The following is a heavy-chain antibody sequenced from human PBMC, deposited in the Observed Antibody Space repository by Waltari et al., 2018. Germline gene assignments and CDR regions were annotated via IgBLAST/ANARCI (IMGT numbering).Heavy chain of an antibody. Sequence: QVQLVQSGAEVKKPGSSVKVSCKASGGTFSSYAISWVRQAPGQGLEWMGGIIPIFSTANYAQQFQGRVTITADESTSTAYMELGSLVSEDTAVYYCATPSSQGEYFDYWGQGTLVTVSS. CDR3: ATPSSQGEYFDY. CDR1: GGTFSSYA. V-gene: IGHV1-69*13. J-gene: IGHJ4*02. CDR2: IIPIFSTA. D-gene: IGHD3-16*01.